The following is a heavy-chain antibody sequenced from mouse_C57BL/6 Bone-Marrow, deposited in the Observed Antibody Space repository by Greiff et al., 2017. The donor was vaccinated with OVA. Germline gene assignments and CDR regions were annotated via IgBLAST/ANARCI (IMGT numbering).Heavy chain of an antibody. Sequence: VQLQESGAELARPGASVKLSCKASGYTFTSYGISWVKQRTGQGLEWIGEIYPRSGNTYYNEKFKGKATLTADKSSSTAYMELRSLTSEDSAVYFCARKRAGYYFDYWGQGTTLTVSS. J-gene: IGHJ2*01. CDR2: IYPRSGNT. V-gene: IGHV1-81*01. CDR1: GYTFTSYG. D-gene: IGHD3-3*01. CDR3: ARKRAGYYFDY.